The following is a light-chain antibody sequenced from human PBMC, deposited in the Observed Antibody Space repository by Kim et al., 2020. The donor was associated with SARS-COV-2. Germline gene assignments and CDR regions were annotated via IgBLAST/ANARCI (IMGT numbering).Light chain of an antibody. V-gene: IGKV3-20*01. J-gene: IGKJ1*01. CDR2: GTS. CDR3: QKYHSSPRT. CDR1: QSVTSSR. Sequence: EIVLTQSPGTLSLSPGERATRSCRASQSVTSSRLAWYQQRLGQAPRLLIYGTSSRATGVPDRFSGSGSGRDFTLTISRLQPEDFAVYYCQKYHSSPRTFGQGTKVDIK.